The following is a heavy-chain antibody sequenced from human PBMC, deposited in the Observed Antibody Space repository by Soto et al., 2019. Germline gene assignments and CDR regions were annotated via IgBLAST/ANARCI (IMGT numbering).Heavy chain of an antibody. CDR2: ISSGGGSP. CDR3: AKGDGRIVPRHFDD. D-gene: IGHD1-26*01. CDR1: GFTFSDYA. Sequence: VGSLRLSCAASGFTFSDYAMSWVRQAPGKGLEWVSSISSGGGSPYYADSVKGRFTISRNNSKNTLFLQMNNLRAEDTAIYYCAKGDGRIVPRHFDDWGQGTLVTVSS. V-gene: IGHV3-23*01. J-gene: IGHJ4*02.